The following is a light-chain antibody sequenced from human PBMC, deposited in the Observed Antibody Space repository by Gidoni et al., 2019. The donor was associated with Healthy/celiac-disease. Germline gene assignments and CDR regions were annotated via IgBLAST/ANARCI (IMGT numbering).Light chain of an antibody. V-gene: IGKV3-20*01. CDR2: GAS. Sequence: IVLTQSPGTLSLSPGERATLSCRASQSVSSSDLAWYQQKPGQAPRLLIYGASSRATGIPDRFSGSGSGTDFTLTISRLEPEDFAVYYWQQYGSSPRTFGQGTKVEIK. J-gene: IGKJ1*01. CDR3: QQYGSSPRT. CDR1: QSVSSSD.